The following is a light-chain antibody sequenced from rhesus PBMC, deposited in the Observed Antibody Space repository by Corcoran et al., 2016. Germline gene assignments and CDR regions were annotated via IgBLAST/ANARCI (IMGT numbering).Light chain of an antibody. CDR3: QHYYSTPFT. J-gene: IGKJ3*01. CDR2: EAS. V-gene: IGKV1-25*01. Sequence: DIQMTQSPSSLSASVGDRVTITCRASQGITNDLAWYQQKPGENPKLLIYEASSLQSGIPSRFSGSGSWKAFTLTISSLQSEDFAPYYCQHYYSTPFTFGPETKLDIK. CDR1: QGITND.